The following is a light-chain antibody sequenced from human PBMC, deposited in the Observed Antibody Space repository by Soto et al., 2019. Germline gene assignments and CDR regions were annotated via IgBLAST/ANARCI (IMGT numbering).Light chain of an antibody. V-gene: IGLV2-14*01. CDR1: TNDVGGYNY. CDR2: EVT. J-gene: IGLJ1*01. Sequence: QSALTQPASVSGSPGQSITISCTGTTNDVGGYNYVSWYQQRPGKAPRLLIFEVTSRPSGVSHRFSGSKSGNTASLTISALQAEDEADYFCNSYTSSTSLPYVFGTGTKGTVL. CDR3: NSYTSSTSLPYV.